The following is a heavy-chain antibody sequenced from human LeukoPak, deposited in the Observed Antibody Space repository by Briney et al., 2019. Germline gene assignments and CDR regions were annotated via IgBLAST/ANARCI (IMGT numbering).Heavy chain of an antibody. CDR1: GYSFTSNW. Sequence: GESLKISCKGSGYSFTSNWIAWVRQMPGKGLEWMGIIYPGDSDTRYSPSFQGQVIISADKSISTAFLQWNSLKASDTAICYCARLITFGGVPFDPWGQGTLVTVSP. CDR2: IYPGDSDT. D-gene: IGHD3-16*01. J-gene: IGHJ5*02. V-gene: IGHV5-51*01. CDR3: ARLITFGGVPFDP.